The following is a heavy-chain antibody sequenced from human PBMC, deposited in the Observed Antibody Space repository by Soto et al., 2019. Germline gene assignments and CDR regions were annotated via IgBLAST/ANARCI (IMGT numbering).Heavy chain of an antibody. CDR2: ISYDGSNK. CDR3: AKGGTYSSIAARDYYYYGMDV. D-gene: IGHD6-6*01. J-gene: IGHJ6*02. Sequence: GGSLRLSCAASGFTFSSYGMHWVRQAPGKGLEWVAVISYDGSNKYYADSVKGRFTISRDNSKNTLYLQMNSLRAEDTAVYYCAKGGTYSSIAARDYYYYGMDVWGQGTTVTVSS. CDR1: GFTFSSYG. V-gene: IGHV3-30*18.